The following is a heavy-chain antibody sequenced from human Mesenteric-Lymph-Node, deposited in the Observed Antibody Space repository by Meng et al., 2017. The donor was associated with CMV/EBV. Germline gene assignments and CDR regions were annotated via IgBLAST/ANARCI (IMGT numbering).Heavy chain of an antibody. CDR3: ARRGYSYSADS. Sequence: ISCTASGYNFANYWIAWVRQMPGKGLEWMGIIYPGDSDTTYSPSFQGQVTISADTSISTAYLQWSSLKASDTAIYYCARRGYSYSADSWGQGTLVTVSS. D-gene: IGHD5-18*01. CDR2: IYPGDSDT. CDR1: GYNFANYW. J-gene: IGHJ4*02. V-gene: IGHV5-51*01.